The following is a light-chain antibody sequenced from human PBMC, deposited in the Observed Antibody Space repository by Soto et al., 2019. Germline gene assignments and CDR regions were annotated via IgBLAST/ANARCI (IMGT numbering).Light chain of an antibody. J-gene: IGLJ1*01. CDR3: SSYPSSSTLV. Sequence: QSVLTQPASVSGSPGQSITISCTGTSSDVGGYNYVSWYQQHPGKAPKLMIYEVSNRPSGVSNRFSGSKSGNTASLTISGTQAEDEADYYCSSYPSSSTLVFGTGTKVTVL. V-gene: IGLV2-14*01. CDR1: SSDVGGYNY. CDR2: EVS.